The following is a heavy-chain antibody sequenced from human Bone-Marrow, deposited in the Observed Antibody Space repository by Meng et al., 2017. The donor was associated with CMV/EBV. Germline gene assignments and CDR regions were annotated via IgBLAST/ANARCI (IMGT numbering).Heavy chain of an antibody. CDR3: ARDGDYDFWSGYYSFDY. CDR1: GYTFTGYY. J-gene: IGHJ4*02. CDR2: INPNSGGT. V-gene: IGHV1-2*02. Sequence: ASVKVSCKASGYTFTGYYMHWVRQAPGQGLEWMGWINPNSGGTNYAQKFQGRVTMTRDTSISTAYMELRSLRSDDTAVYYCARDGDYDFWSGYYSFDYWGQGNLVTVSS. D-gene: IGHD3-3*01.